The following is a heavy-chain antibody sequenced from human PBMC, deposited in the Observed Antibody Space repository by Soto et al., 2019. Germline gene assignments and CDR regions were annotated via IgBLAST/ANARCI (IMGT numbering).Heavy chain of an antibody. Sequence: AASVKVSCKASGYTFTSYAMHWVRQAPGQRLEWMGWINAGNGNTKYSQKFQGRVTITRDTSASTAYMELSSLRSEDTAVYYCARGVYGSSWYFGCYGMDVWGRGTTVTVSS. CDR3: ARGVYGSSWYFGCYGMDV. D-gene: IGHD6-13*01. V-gene: IGHV1-3*01. CDR1: GYTFTSYA. J-gene: IGHJ6*02. CDR2: INAGNGNT.